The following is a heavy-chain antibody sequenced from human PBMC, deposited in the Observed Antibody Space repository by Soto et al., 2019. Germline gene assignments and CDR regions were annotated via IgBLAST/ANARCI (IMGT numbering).Heavy chain of an antibody. CDR2: ISSSSSYI. J-gene: IGHJ4*02. CDR1: GFTFSSYS. V-gene: IGHV3-21*01. D-gene: IGHD6-6*01. CDR3: ARDIPIAARASAFDY. Sequence: GGSLRLSCAASGFTFSSYSMNWVRQAPGKGLEWVSSISSSSSYIYYADSVKGRFTISRDNAKNSLYLQMNSLRAEDTAVYYCARDIPIAARASAFDYWGQVTMVTVSS.